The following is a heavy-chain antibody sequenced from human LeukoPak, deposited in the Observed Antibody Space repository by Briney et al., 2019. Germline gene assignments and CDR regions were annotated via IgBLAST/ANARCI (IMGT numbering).Heavy chain of an antibody. D-gene: IGHD6-13*01. J-gene: IGHJ4*02. V-gene: IGHV4-59*01. CDR2: IYYSGST. CDR1: GGSISSYY. Sequence: PSETLSLTCTVSGGSISSYYWSWIRQPPGKGLEWIGYIYYSGSTNYNPSLKSRVTISVDTSKNQFSLKLSSVTAADTAVYYCAREGPPAPWSSSHREGHEGYYFDYWGQGTLVTVSS. CDR3: AREGPPAPWSSSHREGHEGYYFDY.